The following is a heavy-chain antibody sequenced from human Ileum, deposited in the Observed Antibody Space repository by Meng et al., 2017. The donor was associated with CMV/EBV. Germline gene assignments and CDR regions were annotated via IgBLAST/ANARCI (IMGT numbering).Heavy chain of an antibody. CDR1: GLAFSVYW. Sequence: EGQLLESGGYLVQSGGSLSRSCVASGLAFSVYWMHWVRQVPGKGLMWLARIDSYGSDTFYADSVKGRFTISRDNARNTLYLHMNSLRAEDTAVYYCARGPGDLGQGTLVTVSS. V-gene: IGHV3-74*01. CDR3: ARGPGD. J-gene: IGHJ1*01. D-gene: IGHD4-17*01. CDR2: IDSYGSDT.